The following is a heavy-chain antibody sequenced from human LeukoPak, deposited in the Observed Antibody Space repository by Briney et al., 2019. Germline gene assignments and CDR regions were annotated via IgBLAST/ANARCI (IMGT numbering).Heavy chain of an antibody. J-gene: IGHJ4*02. Sequence: PSQTLSLTCAVYGGSFSGYYWSWIRQPPRKGLQWIGEINHSGSTNYNPSLKSRVTISVDTSKNQFSLKLSSVTATDTAVYYCARGWYNWSYWGQGTLVTVSS. V-gene: IGHV4-34*01. CDR1: GGSFSGYY. D-gene: IGHD1-20*01. CDR2: INHSGST. CDR3: ARGWYNWSY.